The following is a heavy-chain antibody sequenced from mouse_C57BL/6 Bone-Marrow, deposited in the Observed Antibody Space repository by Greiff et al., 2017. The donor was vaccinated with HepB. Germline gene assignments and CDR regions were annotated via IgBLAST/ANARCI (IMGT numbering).Heavy chain of an antibody. CDR1: GYTFTSYD. D-gene: IGHD4-1*01. Sequence: QVQLQQSGPELVKPGASVKLSCKASGYTFTSYDINWVKQRPGQGLEWIGWIYPRDGSTKYNEKFKGKATLTVDTSSSTAYMELHSLTSEDFAVYFCARLETGTRAWFAYWGQGTLVTVSA. V-gene: IGHV1-85*01. CDR2: IYPRDGST. CDR3: ARLETGTRAWFAY. J-gene: IGHJ3*01.